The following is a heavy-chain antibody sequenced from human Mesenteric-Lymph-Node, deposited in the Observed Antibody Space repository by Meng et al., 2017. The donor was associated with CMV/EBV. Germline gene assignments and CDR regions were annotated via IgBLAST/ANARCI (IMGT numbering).Heavy chain of an antibody. CDR2: INHSGST. CDR3: AREGRYQLLSLTYYYGMDV. V-gene: IGHV4-34*01. Sequence: SETLSLTCAVYGGSFSGYYWSWIRQPPGKGLEWIGEINHSGSTNYNPSLKSRVTISVDTSKNQFSLKLSSVTAADTAVYYCAREGRYQLLSLTYYYGMDVWGQGTTVTVSS. J-gene: IGHJ6*02. CDR1: GGSFSGYY. D-gene: IGHD2-2*01.